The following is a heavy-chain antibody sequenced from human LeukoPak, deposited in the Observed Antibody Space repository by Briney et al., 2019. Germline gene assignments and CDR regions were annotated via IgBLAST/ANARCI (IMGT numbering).Heavy chain of an antibody. CDR3: AREGFYGSGSSPTFYFDY. Sequence: GRSLRLSCAASGFTFSTYVIHWVRQAPGKGLDWVAVMSFDGKNTYYADSVKGRFTVSSDNSKNTLYLQMNSLRPEDTAVYYCAREGFYGSGSSPTFYFDYWGQGTLVTVSS. CDR1: GFTFSTYV. J-gene: IGHJ4*02. D-gene: IGHD3-10*01. V-gene: IGHV3-30*04. CDR2: MSFDGKNT.